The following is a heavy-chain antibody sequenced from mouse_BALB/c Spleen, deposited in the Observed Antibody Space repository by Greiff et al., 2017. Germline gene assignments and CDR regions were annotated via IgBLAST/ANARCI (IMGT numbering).Heavy chain of an antibody. CDR2: IDPANGNT. D-gene: IGHD2-14*01. V-gene: IGHV14-3*02. CDR1: GFNIKDTY. J-gene: IGHJ4*01. Sequence: EVQLQQSGAELVKPGASVKLSCTASGFNIKDTYMHWVKQRPEQGLEWIGRIDPANGNTKYDPKFQGKATITADTSSNTAYLQLSSLTSEDTAVYYCARSGYRYDACYAMDYGGQGTSVTVSS. CDR3: ARSGYRYDACYAMDY.